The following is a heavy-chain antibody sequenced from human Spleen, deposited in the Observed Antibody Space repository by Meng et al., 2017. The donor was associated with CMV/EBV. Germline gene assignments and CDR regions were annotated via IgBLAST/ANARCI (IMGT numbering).Heavy chain of an antibody. CDR2: IYPDDSDT. D-gene: IGHD3-10*01. J-gene: IGHJ2*01. CDR3: ARQYFFGSGSSGWYFDL. CDR1: GYSFTNYW. V-gene: IGHV5-51*01. Sequence: GGSLRLSCKGSGYSFTNYWIGWVRQMPGKGLEWMGIIYPDDSDTRYSPSFQGQVTISADKSITTTYLQWTSLKASDTAMYYCARQYFFGSGSSGWYFDLWGRGTLVTVSS.